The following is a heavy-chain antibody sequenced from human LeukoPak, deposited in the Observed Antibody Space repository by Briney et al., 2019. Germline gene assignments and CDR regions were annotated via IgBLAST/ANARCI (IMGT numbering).Heavy chain of an antibody. CDR3: ARDLGDGYNMIDS. D-gene: IGHD5-12*01. CDR2: IWYDGSNK. J-gene: IGHJ4*02. V-gene: IGHV3-33*01. CDR1: GFTFSSYG. Sequence: GGSLRLSCAASGFTFSSYGMHWVRQAPGKGLEWVAVIWYDGSNKYYADSVKGRFTISRDNSKNTLYLQMNSLRPEDTAVYYCARDLGDGYNMIDSWGQGTLVTVSS.